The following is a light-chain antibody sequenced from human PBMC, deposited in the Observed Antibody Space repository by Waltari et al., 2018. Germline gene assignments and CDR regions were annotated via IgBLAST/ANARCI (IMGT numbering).Light chain of an antibody. CDR3: SSYTTSSTVI. J-gene: IGLJ2*01. V-gene: IGLV2-18*02. CDR1: SSDLGSYNF. Sequence: QSALIQPPSVSGSPGQPVAIYCTGTSSDLGSYNFVSWYQQFPGTAPKLLIYEVTNRPSGVPVRFSGSKSGYTASLTISGLQPEDDADYYCSSYTTSSTVIFGGGTKLTVL. CDR2: EVT.